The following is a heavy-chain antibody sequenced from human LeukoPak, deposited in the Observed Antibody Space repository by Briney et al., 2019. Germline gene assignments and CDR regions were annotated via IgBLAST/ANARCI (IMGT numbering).Heavy chain of an antibody. J-gene: IGHJ5*02. CDR2: ISGSGGST. Sequence: GGSLRLSCAASGFTFSSYAMNWVRQAPGKGLEWVSAISGSGGSTYYADSVKGRFTISRDNSKNTLYLQMNSLRAEDTAVYYCAKRAATMVRGANNWFDPWGQGTLVTVSS. CDR1: GFTFSSYA. D-gene: IGHD3-10*01. V-gene: IGHV3-23*01. CDR3: AKRAATMVRGANNWFDP.